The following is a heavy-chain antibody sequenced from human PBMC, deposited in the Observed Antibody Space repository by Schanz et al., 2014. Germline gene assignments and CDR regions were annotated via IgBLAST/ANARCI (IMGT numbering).Heavy chain of an antibody. V-gene: IGHV4-34*01. D-gene: IGHD2-2*01. CDR3: ARLYCSTPGCYVSPSGFAKDY. CDR1: GGSFSGYY. J-gene: IGHJ4*02. CDR2: INQSGDT. Sequence: QVQLQQWGAGLLKPSETLSLTCAVSGGSFSGYYWSWIRQPPDTGLEWIGEINQSGDTNYNPSLKSRVPISFDTSNNQFSQKLRSVTAADTAVYYCARLYCSTPGCYVSPSGFAKDYWGQGTLVTVSS.